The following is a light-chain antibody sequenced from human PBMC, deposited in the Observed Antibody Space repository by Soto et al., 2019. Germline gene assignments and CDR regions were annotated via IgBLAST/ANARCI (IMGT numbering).Light chain of an antibody. J-gene: IGLJ1*01. Sequence: QSVLTQPPSVSEAPGQRVTISCTGSSSNIGAGYESHWYQQVPGTAHKLLIYENNNRPSGDPDRFSGSKSVTSASLAITGLQAEDEAEYYCQSYESSLSGYVFGTGTKLTV. CDR2: ENN. V-gene: IGLV1-40*01. CDR1: SSNIGAGYE. CDR3: QSYESSLSGYV.